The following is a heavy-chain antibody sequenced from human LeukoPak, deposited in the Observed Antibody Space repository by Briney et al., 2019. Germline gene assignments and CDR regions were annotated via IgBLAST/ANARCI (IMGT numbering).Heavy chain of an antibody. Sequence: ASVKVSCKASGYTFTGYYMHWVRQAPGQGLEWMGWINPNSGGTNYAQKFQGRVTMTRDTSISTAYMELSRLRSDDTAVYYCARDLTPITMIVVDGNYGMDVWGQGTTVTVSS. CDR2: INPNSGGT. CDR1: GYTFTGYY. V-gene: IGHV1-2*02. J-gene: IGHJ6*02. CDR3: ARDLTPITMIVVDGNYGMDV. D-gene: IGHD3-22*01.